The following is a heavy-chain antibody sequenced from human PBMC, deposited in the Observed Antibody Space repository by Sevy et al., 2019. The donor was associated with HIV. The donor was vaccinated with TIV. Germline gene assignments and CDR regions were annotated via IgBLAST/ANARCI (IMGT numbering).Heavy chain of an antibody. V-gene: IGHV1-69*04. CDR3: TRRDQSMAVAGPVMHYYGMDV. CDR1: GGTFSSYV. D-gene: IGHD6-19*01. Sequence: ASVKVSCRASGGTFSSYVISWVRQAPGQGLEWMGRIIPIVGRVNYAQKFQDRVTMTADKSTSTVYMELWSLRPDDTAVYFCTRRDQSMAVAGPVMHYYGMDVWGQGTTVTVSS. CDR2: IIPIVGRV. J-gene: IGHJ6*02.